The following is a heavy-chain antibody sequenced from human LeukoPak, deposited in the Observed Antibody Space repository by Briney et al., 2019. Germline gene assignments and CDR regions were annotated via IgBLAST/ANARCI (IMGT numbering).Heavy chain of an antibody. CDR3: AKENYYESSGYVDY. J-gene: IGHJ4*02. Sequence: PGGSLRLSCTASGFTFSSLAMHWVRQAPGKGLEWVSAVSGSGGATHYADSVRGRFTISRDNSKNTLYLQMNSLRAEDTAVYYCAKENYYESSGYVDYWGQGTLVTVSS. CDR2: VSGSGGAT. CDR1: GFTFSSLA. D-gene: IGHD3-22*01. V-gene: IGHV3-23*01.